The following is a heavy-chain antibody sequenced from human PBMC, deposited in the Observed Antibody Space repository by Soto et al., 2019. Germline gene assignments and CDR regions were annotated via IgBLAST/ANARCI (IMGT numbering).Heavy chain of an antibody. J-gene: IGHJ4*02. Sequence: GESLKISCKCSVYSFTSYWIGWVRQMPGKGLEWMGIIYPGDSDTRYSPSFQGQVTISADKSISTAYLQWSSLKASDTAMYYCASGLAGAANDFPYYFPYGAQGTLVTV. V-gene: IGHV5-51*01. D-gene: IGHD6-19*01. CDR1: VYSFTSYW. CDR3: ASGLAGAANDFPYYFPY. CDR2: IYPGDSDT.